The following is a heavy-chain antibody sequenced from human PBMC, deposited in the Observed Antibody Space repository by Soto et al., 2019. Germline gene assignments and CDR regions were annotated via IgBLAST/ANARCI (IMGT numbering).Heavy chain of an antibody. CDR1: GFNFGFFG. Sequence: GGSLRLSCAASGFNFGFFGMHWVRQAPGKGLEWVAFISGDGINTQYADSVRGRFTLSRDYSRKTMYLQMDSLRDEDTALYYCARGNLSFDFDSWGLGTQVTVSS. J-gene: IGHJ4*02. V-gene: IGHV3-30*03. CDR3: ARGNLSFDFDS. D-gene: IGHD1-26*01. CDR2: ISGDGINT.